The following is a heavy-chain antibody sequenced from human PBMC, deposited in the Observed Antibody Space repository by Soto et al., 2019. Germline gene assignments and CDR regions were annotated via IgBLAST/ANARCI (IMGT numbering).Heavy chain of an antibody. CDR3: ARXRSIAAAGIAWFDP. V-gene: IGHV4-34*01. CDR1: GGSFSGYY. D-gene: IGHD6-13*01. Sequence: SETLSLTCAVYGGSFSGYYWSWIRQPPGKGLEWIGEINHSGSTNYNPSLKSRVTISVDTSKNQFSLKLSSVTAADTAVYYCARXRSIAAAGIAWFDPWGQGTLVTVSS. CDR2: INHSGST. J-gene: IGHJ5*02.